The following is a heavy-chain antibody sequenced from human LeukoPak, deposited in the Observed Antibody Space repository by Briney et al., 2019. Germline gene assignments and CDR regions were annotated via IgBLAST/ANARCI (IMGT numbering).Heavy chain of an antibody. Sequence: GGTLRLSCAASGFIFSSHGMNWVRQAPGKGLEWVSGISPSGGSTYYADSVKGRFTISRDNSKNTLYLQMNSLRAEDTAVYYCAKSSSSWFGNYFDYWGQGTLVTVSS. CDR3: AKSSSSWFGNYFDY. V-gene: IGHV3-23*01. D-gene: IGHD6-13*01. J-gene: IGHJ4*02. CDR1: GFIFSSHG. CDR2: ISPSGGST.